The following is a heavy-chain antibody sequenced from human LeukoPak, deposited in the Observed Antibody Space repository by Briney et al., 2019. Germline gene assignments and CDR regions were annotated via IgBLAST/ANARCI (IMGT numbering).Heavy chain of an antibody. CDR3: ASLTVTTRRGFDY. Sequence: SVKVSCKASGGTFSSYAISWVRQAHGQGLEWMGRIIPILGIANYAQKFQGRVTITADKSTSTAYMELSSLRSEDTAVYYCASLTVTTRRGFDYWGQGTLVTVSS. V-gene: IGHV1-69*04. CDR1: GGTFSSYA. J-gene: IGHJ4*02. D-gene: IGHD4-17*01. CDR2: IIPILGIA.